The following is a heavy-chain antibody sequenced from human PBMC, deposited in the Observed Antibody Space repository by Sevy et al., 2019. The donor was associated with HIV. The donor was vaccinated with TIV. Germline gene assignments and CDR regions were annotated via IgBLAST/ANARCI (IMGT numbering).Heavy chain of an antibody. CDR3: ARPARYYYDSSGYWYFDL. CDR2: ISAYNGNT. J-gene: IGHJ2*01. V-gene: IGHV1-18*04. Sequence: ASVKVSCKASGYTFTSYGISWVRQAPGQGLEWMGWISAYNGNTNYAQKLQGRVTMTTDTSTSTAYMELRSLGSDDTAVYYCARPARYYYDSSGYWYFDLWGRGTLVTVSS. D-gene: IGHD3-22*01. CDR1: GYTFTSYG.